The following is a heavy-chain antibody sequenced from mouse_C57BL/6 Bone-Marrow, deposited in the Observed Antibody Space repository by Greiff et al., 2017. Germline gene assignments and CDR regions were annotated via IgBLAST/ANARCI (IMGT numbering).Heavy chain of an antibody. J-gene: IGHJ2*01. V-gene: IGHV1-81*01. CDR2: IYPRSGNT. CDR1: GYTFTSYG. CDR3: ARYWDEDD. D-gene: IGHD4-1*01. Sequence: QVQLKESGAELARPGASVKLSCKASGYTFTSYGISWVKQRTGQGLEWIGEIYPRSGNTYYNEKFKGKATLTADKSSSTAYMELRSLTSEDSAVYFCARYWDEDDWGQGTTLTVSS.